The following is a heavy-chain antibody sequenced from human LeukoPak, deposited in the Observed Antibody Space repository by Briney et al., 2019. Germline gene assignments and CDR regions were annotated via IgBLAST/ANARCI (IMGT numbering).Heavy chain of an antibody. Sequence: SETLSLTCTVSGGSITSYFWSWFRQPPGKGLEWIGYIYHSGTTNYNPSLKSRVTISVDTSKSQFSLKLDPVTAADTAVYYCAQKAPFSPGYSQDWGQGTLVTVSS. CDR1: GGSITSYF. V-gene: IGHV4-59*01. CDR3: AQKAPFSPGYSQD. CDR2: IYHSGTT. D-gene: IGHD2/OR15-2a*01. J-gene: IGHJ1*01.